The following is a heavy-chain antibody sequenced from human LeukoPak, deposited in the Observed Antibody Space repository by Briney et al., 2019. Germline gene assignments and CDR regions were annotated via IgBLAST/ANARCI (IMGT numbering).Heavy chain of an antibody. V-gene: IGHV3-30*18. CDR2: ISYDGSNK. CDR3: AKDDHGEY. J-gene: IGHJ4*02. D-gene: IGHD3-10*01. CDR1: GFTFSSYG. Sequence: AGSLRLSCAASGFTFSSYGMHWVRQAPGKGLEWVAVISYDGSNKYYADSVKGRFTISRDNSKNTLYLQMHSLRAEDTAVYYCAKDDHGEYWGQGTLVTVSS.